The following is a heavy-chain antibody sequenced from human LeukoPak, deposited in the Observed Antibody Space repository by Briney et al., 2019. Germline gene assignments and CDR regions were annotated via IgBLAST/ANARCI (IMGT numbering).Heavy chain of an antibody. CDR1: GGSFSGYY. CDR2: MNHSGSA. J-gene: IGHJ6*03. Sequence: SETLSLTCAVYGGSFSGYYWTWIRQPPGKGLEWIGEMNHSGSANYNPSLKSRVTISVDPSKNQFSLNLSSVTAADTAVYYCARHGKGYSGYDGVYYYYMDVWGKGTTVTISS. CDR3: ARHGKGYSGYDGVYYYYMDV. V-gene: IGHV4-34*01. D-gene: IGHD5-12*01.